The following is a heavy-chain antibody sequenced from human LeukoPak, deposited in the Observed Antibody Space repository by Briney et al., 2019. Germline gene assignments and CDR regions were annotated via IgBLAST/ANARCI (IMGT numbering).Heavy chain of an antibody. Sequence: ASVKVSCKASGYTFTGYYMHWVRQAPGQGLEWMGWINPNSGGTNYAQKFQGRVTMTRDTSITTVYMELTSLRSDDTAVYYCARDPAIYYESDYYFDNWGQGTLVTVSS. V-gene: IGHV1-2*02. J-gene: IGHJ4*02. D-gene: IGHD3-22*01. CDR1: GYTFTGYY. CDR3: ARDPAIYYESDYYFDN. CDR2: INPNSGGT.